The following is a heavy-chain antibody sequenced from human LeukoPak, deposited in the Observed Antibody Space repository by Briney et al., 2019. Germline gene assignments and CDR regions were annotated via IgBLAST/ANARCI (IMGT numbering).Heavy chain of an antibody. J-gene: IGHJ4*02. CDR1: GFSLSNARMG. Sequence: SGPVLVKPTETLTLTCTVSGFSLSNARMGVSWIRHPPGKALEWLAHIFSNDEKSYRTSLKSRLTISKDASKSQVVLIMTNMDPVDKATDYCARTASYYDSSGYPDGVDYWGQGTMVTVSS. CDR3: ARTASYYDSSGYPDGVDY. V-gene: IGHV2-26*01. CDR2: IFSNDEK. D-gene: IGHD3-22*01.